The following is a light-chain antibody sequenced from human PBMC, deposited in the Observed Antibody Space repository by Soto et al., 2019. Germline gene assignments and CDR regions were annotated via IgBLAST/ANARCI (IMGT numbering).Light chain of an antibody. CDR2: TNS. Sequence: SVLTQPPSVSGAPGQRVTISCTGSSSNIGAGYDVHWYQQLPGTAPKLLIYTNSIRPSGVPGRFSGSKSGTSASLAITGLQAEDEADYFCQPYDSSLSGYVFGTGTKVTVL. CDR1: SSNIGAGYD. CDR3: QPYDSSLSGYV. J-gene: IGLJ1*01. V-gene: IGLV1-40*01.